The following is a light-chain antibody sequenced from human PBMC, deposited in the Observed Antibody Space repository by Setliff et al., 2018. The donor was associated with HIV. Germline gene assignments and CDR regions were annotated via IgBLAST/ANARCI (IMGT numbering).Light chain of an antibody. Sequence: EIVLTKSPGTLSLSPGERATRSCRASQSIRNDYLAWYQQRPGLAPRLLIYDASNRASGIPDRFGCSGSGTDFTLTISRLEPEDFAVYYCQQYGASPTFGQGTKVDIK. CDR2: DAS. CDR1: QSIRNDY. J-gene: IGKJ1*01. V-gene: IGKV3D-20*01. CDR3: QQYGASPT.